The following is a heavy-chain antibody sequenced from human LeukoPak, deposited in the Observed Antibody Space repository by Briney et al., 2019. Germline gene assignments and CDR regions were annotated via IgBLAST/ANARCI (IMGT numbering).Heavy chain of an antibody. Sequence: ASVKLSCTASGYTFTSYGISWGRQAPGQGLGWMGWISAYNGNTNYAQKFQGRVTMTTDTSPSTAYMELRSLRSDDTAVYYRARDGVGATFDYWGQGTLVTVSS. CDR3: ARDGVGATFDY. D-gene: IGHD1-26*01. J-gene: IGHJ4*02. CDR2: ISAYNGNT. V-gene: IGHV1-18*01. CDR1: GYTFTSYG.